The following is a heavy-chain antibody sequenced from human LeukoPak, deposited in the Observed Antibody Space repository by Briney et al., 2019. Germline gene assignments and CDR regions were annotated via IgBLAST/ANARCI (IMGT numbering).Heavy chain of an antibody. Sequence: SETLSLTCTVSGGSISSSSYYWGWIRQPPGKGLEWIGSIYYSGSTYYNPSLKSRVTISVDTSKNQFSLKLSSVTAADTAVHYCARGWLQFSYFFDYWGQGTLVTVSS. CDR1: GGSISSSSYY. CDR3: ARGWLQFSYFFDY. CDR2: IYYSGST. V-gene: IGHV4-39*07. D-gene: IGHD5-24*01. J-gene: IGHJ4*02.